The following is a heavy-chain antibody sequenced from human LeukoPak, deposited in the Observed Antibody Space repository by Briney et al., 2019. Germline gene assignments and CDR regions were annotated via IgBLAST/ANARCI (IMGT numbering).Heavy chain of an antibody. CDR2: ISSSSSYI. CDR1: GFTFSSYS. V-gene: IGHV3-21*01. D-gene: IGHD3-22*01. J-gene: IGHJ4*02. CDR3: ARDRWYYYDSSGYSVDY. Sequence: GGSLRLSCAASGFTFSSYSMNWVRQAPGKGLEWVSSISSSSSYIYYADSVKGRFTISRDNAKNSLYLQMNSLRAEDRAVYYCARDRWYYYDSSGYSVDYWGQGTLVTVSS.